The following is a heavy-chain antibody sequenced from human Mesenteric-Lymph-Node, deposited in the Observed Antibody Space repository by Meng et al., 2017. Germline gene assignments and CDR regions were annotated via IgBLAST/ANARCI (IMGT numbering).Heavy chain of an antibody. CDR2: INPSGGST. J-gene: IGHJ4*02. CDR3: TRATVWYSGGY. V-gene: IGHV1-46*01. D-gene: IGHD1-26*01. Sequence: ASVKVSCKASGYTFTSYYMHWVRQAPGQGLEWMGIINPSGGSTSYAQKFQGRVTISVDTSKNQFSLKLNSVNVADTAVYYCTRATVWYSGGYWGQGTLVTVSS. CDR1: GYTFTSYY.